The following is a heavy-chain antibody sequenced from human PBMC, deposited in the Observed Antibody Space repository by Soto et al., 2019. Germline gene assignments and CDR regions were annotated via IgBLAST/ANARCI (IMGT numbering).Heavy chain of an antibody. Sequence: QITLTESGPTLVKPTQTLTLTCTFSGFSFTTSSVGVGWIRQPPGKALEFLALIYWDDDKRLSPSLKNRLTITNDTSKNQVVVTITNMDPEDTATYFCAHVYWAASGTRYYFDYWGQGTLVTVSS. V-gene: IGHV2-5*02. J-gene: IGHJ4*02. CDR2: IYWDDDK. D-gene: IGHD6-13*01. CDR3: AHVYWAASGTRYYFDY. CDR1: GFSFTTSSVG.